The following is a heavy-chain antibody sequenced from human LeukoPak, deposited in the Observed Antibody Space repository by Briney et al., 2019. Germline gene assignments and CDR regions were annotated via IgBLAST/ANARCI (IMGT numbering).Heavy chain of an antibody. D-gene: IGHD3-3*01. CDR1: GGSFSSSSYY. Sequence: SQTLSLTCTISGGSFSSSSYYWSWIRQPAGKGLEWIGRIYTSGSTNYNPSLKSRVTISVDTSKNQFSLKLSSVTAADTAVYYCARDLYYDFWSGHLGAFDIWGQGTMVTVSS. CDR3: ARDLYYDFWSGHLGAFDI. V-gene: IGHV4-61*02. CDR2: IYTSGST. J-gene: IGHJ3*02.